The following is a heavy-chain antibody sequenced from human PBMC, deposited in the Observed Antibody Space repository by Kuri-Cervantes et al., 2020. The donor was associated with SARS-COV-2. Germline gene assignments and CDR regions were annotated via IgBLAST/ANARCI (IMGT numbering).Heavy chain of an antibody. CDR1: GFNFNEYT. CDR2: ISRDSRNT. D-gene: IGHD2-15*01. Sequence: GGSLRLSCAASGFNFNEYTLHWVRQAPGEGLEWVPLISRDSRNTYYADSVKGRFTISRDNSKNSLYLQMNSLRAEDSALYYCAKEGGTIYMDVWAKGQWSPSP. V-gene: IGHV3-43*01. J-gene: IGHJ6*03. CDR3: AKEGGTIYMDV.